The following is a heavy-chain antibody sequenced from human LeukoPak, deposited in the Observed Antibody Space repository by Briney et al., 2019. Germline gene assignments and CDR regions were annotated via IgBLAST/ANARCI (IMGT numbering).Heavy chain of an antibody. J-gene: IGHJ5*02. CDR2: ISGGGGST. CDR1: GFTFSSYV. CDR3: AKGGYCSSTSCYVGWFDP. Sequence: GGSLRLSCAASGFTFSSYVMNWVHQAPGKGLEWVSVISGGGGSTYYADSVKGRFTISRDNSKNTLFLQMNSLRAEDTAVYYCAKGGYCSSTSCYVGWFDPWGQGTLVTVSS. D-gene: IGHD2-2*01. V-gene: IGHV3-23*01.